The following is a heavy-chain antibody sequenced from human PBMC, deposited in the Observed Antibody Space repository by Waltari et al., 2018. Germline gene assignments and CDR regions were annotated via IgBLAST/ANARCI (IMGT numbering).Heavy chain of an antibody. J-gene: IGHJ4*02. Sequence: EVQLVESGGGLVKPGGSLRRPCAASGFTFSSYSMNWVRQAPGKGLWWVSSISSSSSYIYYADSVKGRFTISRDNAKNSLYLQMNSLRAEDTAVYYCARAKIAAAGSVYWGQGTLVTVSS. CDR1: GFTFSSYS. D-gene: IGHD6-13*01. V-gene: IGHV3-21*01. CDR3: ARAKIAAAGSVY. CDR2: ISSSSSYI.